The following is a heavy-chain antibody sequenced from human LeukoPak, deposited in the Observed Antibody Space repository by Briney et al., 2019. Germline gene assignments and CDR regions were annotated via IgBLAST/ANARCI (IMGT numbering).Heavy chain of an antibody. Sequence: GESLKISCKGSGYSFTSYWIGWVRQMPGKGLEWMGIIYPGDSDTRYSPSFQGQVTISADKSISTAYLQWSSLKASDTAMYYCARIRYCSGGSCYSFDYWGQGTLVTVSS. CDR2: IYPGDSDT. CDR1: GYSFTSYW. CDR3: ARIRYCSGGSCYSFDY. J-gene: IGHJ4*02. V-gene: IGHV5-51*01. D-gene: IGHD2-15*01.